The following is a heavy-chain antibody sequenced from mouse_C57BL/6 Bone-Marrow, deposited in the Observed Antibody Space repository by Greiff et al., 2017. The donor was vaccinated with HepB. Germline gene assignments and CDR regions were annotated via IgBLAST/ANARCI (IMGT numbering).Heavy chain of an antibody. CDR3: AGLYYYGSSPFAY. CDR1: GYTFTSYW. V-gene: IGHV1-55*01. D-gene: IGHD1-1*01. J-gene: IGHJ3*01. CDR2: IYPGSGST. Sequence: QVQLQQPGAELVKPGASVKMSCKASGYTFTSYWITWVKQRPGQGLEWIGDIYPGSGSTNYNEKFKSKATLTVDTSSSTAYMQLSSLTSEDSAVYYCAGLYYYGSSPFAYWGQGTLVTVSA.